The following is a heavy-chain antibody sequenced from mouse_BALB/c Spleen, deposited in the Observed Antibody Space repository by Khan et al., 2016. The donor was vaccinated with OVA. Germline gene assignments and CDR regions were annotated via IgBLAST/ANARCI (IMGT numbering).Heavy chain of an antibody. Sequence: QVQLKESGAELVKPGASVKLSCKTSGYTFTSYWIQWVKQRPGQGLGWIGQIFPGTGTTYYNENFKGKATLTIDTSSTTAYMQLNSLTSEDSAVYFCARGYFGNYEFAYWGQGTLGTVSA. CDR2: IFPGTGTT. CDR1: GYTFTSYW. V-gene: IGHV1S132*01. CDR3: ARGYFGNYEFAY. D-gene: IGHD2-1*01. J-gene: IGHJ3*01.